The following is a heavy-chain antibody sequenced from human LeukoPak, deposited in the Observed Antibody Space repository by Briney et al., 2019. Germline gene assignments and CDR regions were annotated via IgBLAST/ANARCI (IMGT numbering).Heavy chain of an antibody. D-gene: IGHD6-13*01. CDR3: ARDAGSSWYFDYYYYYMDV. Sequence: GGALRLSCAASGFTFSDYYMSWIRQAPGKGLEWVSYISSSGSTIYYADSVKGRFTISRDNAKNSLYLQMNSLRAEDTAVYYCARDAGSSWYFDYYYYYMDVWGKGTTVTVSS. J-gene: IGHJ6*03. CDR1: GFTFSDYY. V-gene: IGHV3-11*04. CDR2: ISSSGSTI.